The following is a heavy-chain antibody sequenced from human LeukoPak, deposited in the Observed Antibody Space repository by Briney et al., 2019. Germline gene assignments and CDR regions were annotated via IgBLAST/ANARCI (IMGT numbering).Heavy chain of an antibody. J-gene: IGHJ3*02. CDR2: IYYSGTT. CDR1: GDSISSYY. Sequence: PSETLSLTCTVSGDSISSYYWSWIRQPPGEGLEWIGYIYYSGTTNYNPSLKSRVTISVDTSKNQFSLKLSSVTAADTAVYYCARLRAAFDIWGQGTMVTVSS. V-gene: IGHV4-59*08. CDR3: ARLRAAFDI.